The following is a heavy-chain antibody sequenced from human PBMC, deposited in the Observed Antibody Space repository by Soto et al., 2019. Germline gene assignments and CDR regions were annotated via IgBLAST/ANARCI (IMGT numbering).Heavy chain of an antibody. CDR2: IIPIFGTA. CDR1: GGTFSSYA. Sequence: QVQLVQSGAEVKKPGSSVKVSCKASGGTFSSYAISWVRQAPGQGLEWMGGIIPIFGTANYAQKFQGRVTITADASTTTAYRELYSLRSEDTAVYYCARAEPYYDFCGGYSTYYYGMDVWGQGTTVTVSS. V-gene: IGHV1-69*12. CDR3: ARAEPYYDFCGGYSTYYYGMDV. J-gene: IGHJ6*02. D-gene: IGHD3-3*01.